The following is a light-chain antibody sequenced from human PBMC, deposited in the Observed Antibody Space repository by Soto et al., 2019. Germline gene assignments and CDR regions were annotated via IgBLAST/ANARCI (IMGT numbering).Light chain of an antibody. J-gene: IGKJ5*01. CDR2: GAS. CDR1: QSLGSD. V-gene: IGKV3-11*01. CDR3: QQRSNWPT. Sequence: EIVMTQSPGTLSLSPGDTATLSCRASQSLGSDLAWYQQKPGQAPRLLIFGASARPTGIPARISGSGSGTDFTLTISSLEPEDFAVYYCQQRSNWPTFGQGTRLEIK.